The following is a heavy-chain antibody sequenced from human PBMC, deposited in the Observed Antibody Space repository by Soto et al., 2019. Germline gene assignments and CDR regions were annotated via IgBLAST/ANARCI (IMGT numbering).Heavy chain of an antibody. CDR2: ISSNGGRT. CDR3: ARAVGIQEGSFDL. J-gene: IGHJ4*02. D-gene: IGHD7-27*01. CDR1: GFIFSSHG. V-gene: IGHV3-64*01. Sequence: EVQMVESGGGLVQPGGSLRLSCTVSGFIFSSHGMHWVRQAPGKGLEYVSAISSNGGRTEYANSVRGRFTVSRDNSKNTMYLQMGSLRAEDMAVYYCARAVGIQEGSFDLWGQGTLVIVSA.